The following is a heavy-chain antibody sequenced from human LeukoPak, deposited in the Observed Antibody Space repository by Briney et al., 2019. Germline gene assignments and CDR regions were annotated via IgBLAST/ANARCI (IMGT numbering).Heavy chain of an antibody. J-gene: IGHJ6*02. CDR1: GYSFTSYW. V-gene: IGHV5-10-1*01. CDR2: IDPSDSYT. Sequence: GESLKISCKGSGYSFTSYWISWMRQMPGKGLEWMGRIDPSDSYTNYSPSFQGHVTISADKSISTAYLQWGSLKASDTAMYYCATRVAAAGMYYYYYGMDVWGQGTTVTVSS. D-gene: IGHD6-13*01. CDR3: ATRVAAAGMYYYYYGMDV.